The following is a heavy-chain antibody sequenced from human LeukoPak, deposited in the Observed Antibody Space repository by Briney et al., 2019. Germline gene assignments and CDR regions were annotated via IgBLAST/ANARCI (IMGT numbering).Heavy chain of an antibody. CDR1: GFTFSSYD. J-gene: IGHJ5*02. CDR2: ISSSGSTI. CDR3: ARDSEGVTGTTSWFDP. Sequence: GGSLRLSCAASGFTFSSYDMHWVRQAPGKGLEWVSYISSSGSTIYYADSVKGRFTISRDNARNSLYLQMNSLRAEDTAVYYCARDSEGVTGTTSWFDPWGQGTLVTVSS. V-gene: IGHV3-48*03. D-gene: IGHD1-7*01.